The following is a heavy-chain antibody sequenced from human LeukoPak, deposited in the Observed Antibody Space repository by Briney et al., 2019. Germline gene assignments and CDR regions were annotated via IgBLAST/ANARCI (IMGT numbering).Heavy chain of an antibody. D-gene: IGHD4-11*01. CDR3: ARDSDTVTNYWYFDL. Sequence: GASVKVSCKASGYTFTGYYMHWVRQAPGQGLEWMGWINPNSGGTNYAQKLQGRVTMTRDTSISTAYMELSRLRSDDTAVYYCARDSDTVTNYWYFDLWGRGTLVTVSS. CDR2: INPNSGGT. CDR1: GYTFTGYY. V-gene: IGHV1-2*02. J-gene: IGHJ2*01.